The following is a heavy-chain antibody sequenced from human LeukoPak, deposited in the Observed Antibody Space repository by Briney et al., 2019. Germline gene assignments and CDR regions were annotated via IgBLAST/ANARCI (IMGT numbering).Heavy chain of an antibody. CDR2: IYYSGST. J-gene: IGHJ4*02. CDR1: GGSLSSYY. Sequence: TSETLSLTCTVSGGSLSSYYWSWIRQPPGKGLEWIGYIYYSGSTNYNPSLKSRVTISVDTSKNQFSLKLSSVTAADTAVYYCARRSIAARPGYFDYWGQGTLVTVSS. V-gene: IGHV4-59*08. D-gene: IGHD6-6*01. CDR3: ARRSIAARPGYFDY.